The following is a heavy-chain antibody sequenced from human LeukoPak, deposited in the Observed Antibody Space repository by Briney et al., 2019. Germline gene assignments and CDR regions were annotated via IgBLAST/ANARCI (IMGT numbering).Heavy chain of an antibody. CDR1: GGSVSSGSSY. V-gene: IGHV4-61*01. CDR3: ASQWSYYDILTGYYHDAFDI. D-gene: IGHD3-9*01. CDR2: FYYSGRP. Sequence: SETLSLTCTVSGGSVSSGSSYGRWIRQPPGKGLEWIGYFYYSGRPNYNPSLKSRVTISVDTSKDHFYLKLGSVTAADTAVYYCASQWSYYDILTGYYHDAFDIWGQGTMVTVSS. J-gene: IGHJ3*02.